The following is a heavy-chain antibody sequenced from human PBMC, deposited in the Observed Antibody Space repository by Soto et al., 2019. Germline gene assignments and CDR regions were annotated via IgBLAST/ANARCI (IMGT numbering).Heavy chain of an antibody. D-gene: IGHD6-19*01. J-gene: IGHJ3*02. CDR2: TYYRSKWYN. CDR1: GDSVSSNSAA. V-gene: IGHV6-1*01. CDR3: AREVAVAGPSRDAFDI. Sequence: SQTLSLTCAISGDSVSSNSAAWNLIMQSPSRGLEWLGRTYYRSKWYNDYAVSVKSRITINPDTSKNQFSLQLNSVTPEDTAVYYCAREVAVAGPSRDAFDIWGQGTMVTVSS.